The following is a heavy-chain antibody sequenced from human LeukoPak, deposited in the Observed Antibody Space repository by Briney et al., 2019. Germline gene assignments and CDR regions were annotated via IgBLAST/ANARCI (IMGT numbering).Heavy chain of an antibody. CDR2: ISYDGSNK. V-gene: IGHV3-30*03. CDR1: GFTFSSYG. D-gene: IGHD2-15*01. Sequence: GGSLRLSCAASGFTFSSYGMHWVRQAPGKGLEWVAVISYDGSNKYYADSVKGRFTISRDDSKNTLYLQMNSLRAEDTAVYYCARGSGHLVVAAADYWGQGTLVTVSS. J-gene: IGHJ4*02. CDR3: ARGSGHLVVAAADY.